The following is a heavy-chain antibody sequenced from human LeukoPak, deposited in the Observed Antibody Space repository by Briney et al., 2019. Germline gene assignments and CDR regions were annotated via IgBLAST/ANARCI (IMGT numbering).Heavy chain of an antibody. J-gene: IGHJ4*02. CDR1: GFTFSNYA. Sequence: GGSLRLSCAASGFTFSNYAMSWVRQAPGKGLEGVSRISDSGGSTYYADSVKGRFTISRDNSKNTLYLQMNSLRAEDTAVYYCAKKEIAARAYYFDYWGQGTLVTVSS. CDR3: AKKEIAARAYYFDY. CDR2: ISDSGGST. V-gene: IGHV3-23*01. D-gene: IGHD6-6*01.